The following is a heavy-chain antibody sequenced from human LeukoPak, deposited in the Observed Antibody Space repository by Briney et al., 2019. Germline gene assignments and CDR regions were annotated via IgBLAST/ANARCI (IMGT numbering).Heavy chain of an antibody. CDR3: ALRDISSGWYYFDY. CDR1: GGSISSYY. J-gene: IGHJ4*02. V-gene: IGHV4-59*01. D-gene: IGHD6-19*01. Sequence: KPSETLSLTCTVSGGSISSYYWSWIRQPPGKGLEWIGYIYYSGSTNYNPSLKSRVTISVDTSKNQFPLKLSSVTAADTAVYYCALRDISSGWYYFDYWGQGTLVTVSS. CDR2: IYYSGST.